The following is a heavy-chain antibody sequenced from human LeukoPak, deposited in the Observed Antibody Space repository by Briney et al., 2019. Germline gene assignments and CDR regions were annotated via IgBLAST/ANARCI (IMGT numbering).Heavy chain of an antibody. V-gene: IGHV4-59*01. CDR2: IYYSGST. J-gene: IGHJ3*02. CDR1: GGSISSYY. Sequence: SETLSLTCTVSGGSISSYYWSWIRQPPGKGLEWIGYIYYSGSTNYNPSLKSRVTTSVDTSKNQFVLKLSSVSAADTAGYYCARDLISYYYHSRVDAFDIWGQGTMVTVSS. D-gene: IGHD3-22*01. CDR3: ARDLISYYYHSRVDAFDI.